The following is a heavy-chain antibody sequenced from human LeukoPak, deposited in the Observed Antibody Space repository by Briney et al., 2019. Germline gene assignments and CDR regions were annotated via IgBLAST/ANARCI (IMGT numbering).Heavy chain of an antibody. V-gene: IGHV4-4*07. Sequence: PSETLSLTCTVSGGSISSYYWSWIRQPAGRGLEWIGRIYTSGSTNYNPPLKSRVTMSVDTSKNQFSLKLSSVTAADTAVYYCARGEQLSSGYAFDIWGQGTMVTVSS. CDR1: GGSISSYY. J-gene: IGHJ3*02. CDR2: IYTSGST. D-gene: IGHD3-16*02. CDR3: ARGEQLSSGYAFDI.